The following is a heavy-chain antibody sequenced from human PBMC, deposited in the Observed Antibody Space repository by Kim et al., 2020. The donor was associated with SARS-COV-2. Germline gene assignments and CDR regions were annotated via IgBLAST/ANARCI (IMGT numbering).Heavy chain of an antibody. D-gene: IGHD6-13*01. Sequence: SQTLSLTCAISGDSVSSNSAAWNWIRQSPSRGLEWLGRTYYRSKWYNDYAVSVKSRITINPDTSKNQFSLQLNSVTPEDTAVYYCARDGGVWDSSSWRELYAFDIWGQGTMVTVSS. V-gene: IGHV6-1*01. CDR1: GDSVSSNSAA. J-gene: IGHJ3*02. CDR2: TYYRSKWYN. CDR3: ARDGGVWDSSSWRELYAFDI.